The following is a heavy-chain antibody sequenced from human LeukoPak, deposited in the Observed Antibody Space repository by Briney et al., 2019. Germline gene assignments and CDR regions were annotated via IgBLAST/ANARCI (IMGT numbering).Heavy chain of an antibody. Sequence: PSETLSLTCTVSGGSISSYYWSWIRQPPGKGLEWIGYIYYSGSTNYNPSLKSRVTISVDTSKNQFSLKLSSVTAADTAVYSCARDQGARYSGLGGGWFDPWGQGTLVTVSS. J-gene: IGHJ5*02. CDR3: ARDQGARYSGLGGGWFDP. CDR2: IYYSGST. D-gene: IGHD5-12*01. V-gene: IGHV4-59*12. CDR1: GGSISSYY.